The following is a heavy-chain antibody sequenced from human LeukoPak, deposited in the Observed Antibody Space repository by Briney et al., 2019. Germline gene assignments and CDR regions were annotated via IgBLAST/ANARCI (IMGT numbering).Heavy chain of an antibody. J-gene: IGHJ5*02. D-gene: IGHD4-17*01. V-gene: IGHV4-30-4*08. Sequence: SETLSLTCTVSGGSISSGDYYWSWIRQPPGKGLEWIGYIYYSGSTYYNPSLKSRVTISVDTSKNQFSLKLSSVTAADTAVYYCASFNDYGDFNWFDPWGQGTLVTVSS. CDR2: IYYSGST. CDR3: ASFNDYGDFNWFDP. CDR1: GGSISSGDYY.